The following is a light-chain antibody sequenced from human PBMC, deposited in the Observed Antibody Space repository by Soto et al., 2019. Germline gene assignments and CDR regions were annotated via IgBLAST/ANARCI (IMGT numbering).Light chain of an antibody. CDR1: QSVGTR. J-gene: IGKJ2*01. Sequence: ETVVTQSPATLSLSPGERATLSCRASQSVGTRLEWYQQKPGQAPRLLINSASSRAPGIPARFSGSGSGTDFTLTISSLEAEDFAVYYCHQSSNWPYTFGQGTKLEMK. CDR2: SAS. V-gene: IGKV3-11*01. CDR3: HQSSNWPYT.